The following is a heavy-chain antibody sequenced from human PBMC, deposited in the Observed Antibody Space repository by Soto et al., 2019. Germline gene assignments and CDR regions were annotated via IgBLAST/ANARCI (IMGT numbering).Heavy chain of an antibody. V-gene: IGHV4-31*11. J-gene: IGHJ5*02. Sequence: SETLSLTCAVSGGSITSGAYYWTWIRQHPGKGLEWIAYIHYSGRTYYNPSLKSRVTISVDTSNNQFSLKLSSVTAADTAVYYCARYYFHSSGYSNWFDPWGQGTLVTVYS. CDR1: GGSITSGAYY. CDR3: ARYYFHSSGYSNWFDP. D-gene: IGHD3-22*01. CDR2: IHYSGRT.